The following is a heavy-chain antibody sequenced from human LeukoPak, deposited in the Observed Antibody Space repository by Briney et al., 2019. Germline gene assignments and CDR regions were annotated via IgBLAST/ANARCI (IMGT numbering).Heavy chain of an antibody. V-gene: IGHV3-23*01. CDR3: AKTQWKVGATDYFDY. J-gene: IGHJ4*02. D-gene: IGHD1-26*01. Sequence: GGSLRLSCAASGFAFNNYAMTWVRQAPGKGLEWVSNVNDHGDQTYYADFVKGRFTISRDNSKNALFLQMDSLTAEGTAVYYCAKTQWKVGATDYFDYWGQGILVTVSS. CDR2: VNDHGDQT. CDR1: GFAFNNYA.